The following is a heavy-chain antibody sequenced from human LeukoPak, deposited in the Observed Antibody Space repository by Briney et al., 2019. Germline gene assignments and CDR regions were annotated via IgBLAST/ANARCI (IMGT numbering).Heavy chain of an antibody. CDR3: ARHEGGMDV. V-gene: IGHV5-51*01. Sequence: GESLKISCKGSGYTFTSNWVAWGRQRPGKGLEWMGSIYPGDSDTRNSPSSQAQVTISADKSISTAYLQWSSLKASESAMYYCARHEGGMDVWGQGNTVTVSS. J-gene: IGHJ6*02. CDR1: GYTFTSNW. CDR2: IYPGDSDT.